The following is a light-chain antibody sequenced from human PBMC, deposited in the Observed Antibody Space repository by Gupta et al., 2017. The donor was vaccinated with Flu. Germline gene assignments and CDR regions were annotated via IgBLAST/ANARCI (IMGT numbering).Light chain of an antibody. CDR3: QQYHSTPYT. CDR1: HTVLYTSNNKNY. CDR2: WAS. Sequence: DIVLTQSPDSLPVSLGERAIINCRSSHTVLYTSNNKNYIAWYQQKAGQPPTLLISWASTRESGVPDRFSGSGSGTEFTLTISSLQAEDVAVYYCQQYHSTPYTFGQGTKLEIK. V-gene: IGKV4-1*01. J-gene: IGKJ2*01.